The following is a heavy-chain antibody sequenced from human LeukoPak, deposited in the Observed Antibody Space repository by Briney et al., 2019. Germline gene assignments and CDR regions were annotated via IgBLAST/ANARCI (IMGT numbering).Heavy chain of an antibody. CDR1: GFTFSRHW. CDR2: IKEDGSEK. D-gene: IGHD5-12*01. J-gene: IGHJ4*02. Sequence: PGGSLRLSCATSGFTFSRHWMTWVRQVPGKGLEWVASIKEDGSEKYHVDSVKGRFTVSRDNAKNSLYLQMNSLRVEDTAVYYCARDTGYHTFDYWGQGTLVTVSS. V-gene: IGHV3-7*05. CDR3: ARDTGYHTFDY.